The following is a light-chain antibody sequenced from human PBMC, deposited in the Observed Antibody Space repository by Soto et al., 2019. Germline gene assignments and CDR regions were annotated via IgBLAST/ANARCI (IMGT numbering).Light chain of an antibody. Sequence: EIVMTQSPATLSVSLGERATLSCRASQTVSSNLAWYQQKPGQAPRLLIYSASTRATGIPARFSGSGSGTEFTLTISSLQSEDFVVYHCQQYYRWPLFTFGPGTKVNI. V-gene: IGKV3-15*01. CDR1: QTVSSN. J-gene: IGKJ3*01. CDR3: QQYYRWPLFT. CDR2: SAS.